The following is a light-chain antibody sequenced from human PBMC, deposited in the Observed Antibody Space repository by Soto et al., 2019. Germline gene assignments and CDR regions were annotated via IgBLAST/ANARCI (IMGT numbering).Light chain of an antibody. CDR1: QTISTY. J-gene: IGKJ1*01. V-gene: IGKV1-39*01. Sequence: DIQMTQSPSSLSASVGDRVTITCWTSQTISTYLNWYQHKPGKAPEVLIYAASNLQSGVPSRFSGSGSGTDFTLTISSLQPDDFATYYCQQYNSYSRTFGQGTKVDIK. CDR3: QQYNSYSRT. CDR2: AAS.